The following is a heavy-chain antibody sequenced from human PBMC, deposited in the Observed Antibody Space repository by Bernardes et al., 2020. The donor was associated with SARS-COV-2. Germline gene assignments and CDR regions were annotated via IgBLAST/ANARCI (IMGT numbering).Heavy chain of an antibody. Sequence: SVKVSCKASGGNFTSYGIIWVRRAPGQGLEWMGGLIPILGTASYAQKFQGRVTLTADESANTAYMEVTSLKSDDTAMYYCARGEFWGQGTLVTVSS. J-gene: IGHJ4*02. V-gene: IGHV1-69*13. CDR1: GGNFTSYG. CDR2: LIPILGTA. D-gene: IGHD2-21*01. CDR3: ARGEF.